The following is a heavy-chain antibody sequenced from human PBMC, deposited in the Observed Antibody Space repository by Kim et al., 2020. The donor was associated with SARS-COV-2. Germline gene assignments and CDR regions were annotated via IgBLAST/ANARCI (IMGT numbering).Heavy chain of an antibody. CDR3: ARDLQDPTTAPIKGDYGMDV. CDR1: GYTFTSYG. D-gene: IGHD1-26*01. J-gene: IGHJ6*02. V-gene: IGHV1-18*01. CDR2: ISAYNGNT. Sequence: ASVKVSCKASGYTFTSYGISWVRQAPGQGLEWMGWISAYNGNTNYAQKLQGRVTMTTDTSTSTAYMELRSLRSDDTAVYYCARDLQDPTTAPIKGDYGMDVWGQGTTVTVSS.